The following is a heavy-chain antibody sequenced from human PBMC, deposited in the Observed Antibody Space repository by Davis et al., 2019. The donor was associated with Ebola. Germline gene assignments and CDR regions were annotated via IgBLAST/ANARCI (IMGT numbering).Heavy chain of an antibody. J-gene: IGHJ4*02. D-gene: IGHD6-13*01. CDR2: IIPIFGTA. Sequence: SVTVSCKASGGTFSSYAISWVRQAPGQGLEWMGGIIPIFGTANYAQKFQGRVTMTRDTSTSTVYMELSSLRSEDTAVYYCARVSSSWYYFDYWGQGTLVTVSS. V-gene: IGHV1-69*05. CDR3: ARVSSSWYYFDY. CDR1: GGTFSSYA.